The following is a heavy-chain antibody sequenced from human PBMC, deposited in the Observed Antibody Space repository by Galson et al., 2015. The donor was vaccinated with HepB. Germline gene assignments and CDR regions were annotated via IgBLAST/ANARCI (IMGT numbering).Heavy chain of an antibody. CDR2: TYNSGGN. D-gene: IGHD6-19*01. CDR3: ARGDDVAVAGRGAFDI. V-gene: IGHV4-61*01. CDR1: GGSVSNGIYY. J-gene: IGHJ3*02. Sequence: ETLSLTCTVSGGSVSNGIYYWNWIRQPPGRGLEWIGYTYNSGGNNYHSSLKSRVTISVDTSKNQFSLKLTSVTAADTAVYYCARGDDVAVAGRGAFDIWGQGTMVTVSS.